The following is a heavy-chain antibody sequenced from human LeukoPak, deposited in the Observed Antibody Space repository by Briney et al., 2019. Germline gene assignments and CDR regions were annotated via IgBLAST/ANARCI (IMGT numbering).Heavy chain of an antibody. D-gene: IGHD3-22*01. CDR3: AREGPNYYDSSGYPPEYFQH. CDR1: GYTSTSYG. Sequence: ASVKVSCKASGYTSTSYGISWVRQAPGQGLECMGWISAYNGNTNYAQKLQGRVTMTTDTSTSTAYMELRSLRSDDTAVYYCAREGPNYYDSSGYPPEYFQHWGQGTLVTVSS. CDR2: ISAYNGNT. J-gene: IGHJ1*01. V-gene: IGHV1-18*01.